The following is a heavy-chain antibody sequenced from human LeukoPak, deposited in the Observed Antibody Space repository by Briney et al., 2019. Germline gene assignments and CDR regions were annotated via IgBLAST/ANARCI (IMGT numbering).Heavy chain of an antibody. CDR1: GYILTELS. Sequence: ASVKVSFKVSGYILTELSMQWVRQAPGKGGEGMGGFDPEDGETIYAQKFQGRVTMTEDTSTDTAYMELSSLRSEDTAVYYCATSGREYSSWYAFDYWGQGTLVTVSS. J-gene: IGHJ4*02. CDR2: FDPEDGET. CDR3: ATSGREYSSWYAFDY. D-gene: IGHD6-13*01. V-gene: IGHV1-24*01.